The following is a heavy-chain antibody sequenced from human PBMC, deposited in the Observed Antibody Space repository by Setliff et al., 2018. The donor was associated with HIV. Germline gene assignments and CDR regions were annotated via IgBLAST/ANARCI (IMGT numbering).Heavy chain of an antibody. V-gene: IGHV4-4*02. J-gene: IGHJ4*02. CDR3: SRGVAFWSSYYGFDY. Sequence: SETLSLTCAVSGGSISSNKGWSWVLQHPGEGLVWSGGIYHSGGTKYYPSLKSRVTISVDKSKNQFSLNLTSVTAAAAAVVYCSRGVAFWSSYYGFDYWGQGTLVTVSS. CDR1: GGSISSNKG. D-gene: IGHD3-3*01. CDR2: IYHSGGT.